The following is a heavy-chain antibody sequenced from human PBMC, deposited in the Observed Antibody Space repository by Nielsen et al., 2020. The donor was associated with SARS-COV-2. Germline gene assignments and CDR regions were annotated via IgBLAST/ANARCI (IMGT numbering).Heavy chain of an antibody. V-gene: IGHV3-23*01. J-gene: IGHJ6*02. CDR1: GFTFSSYA. D-gene: IGHD5-18*01. CDR2: ISGSGGST. Sequence: GESLKISCAASGFTFSSYAMSWVRQAPGKGLEWVSAISGSGGSTYYADSVKGRFTISRDNSKNTLYLQMNSLRAEDTAVYYCAKGSEYSYGYGYYYYGMDVWGQGTTVTVSS. CDR3: AKGSEYSYGYGYYYYGMDV.